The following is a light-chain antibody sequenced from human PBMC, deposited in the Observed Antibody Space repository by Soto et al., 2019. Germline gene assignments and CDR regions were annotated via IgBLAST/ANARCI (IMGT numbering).Light chain of an antibody. J-gene: IGLJ2*01. CDR1: GSDVGGYNY. CDR3: RSYTSASTPLV. Sequence: QSALTQPASVSGSPGQSITISCTGTGSDVGGYNYVSWYQQHPGKAPTVMIYDVSNRPSGVSNRFSGSKSGNTASLTISGLQAEDEADYYCRSYTSASTPLVFGGGTKLTVL. V-gene: IGLV2-14*01. CDR2: DVS.